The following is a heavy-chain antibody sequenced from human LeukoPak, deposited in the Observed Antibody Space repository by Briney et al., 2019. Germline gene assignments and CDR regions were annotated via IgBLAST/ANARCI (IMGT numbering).Heavy chain of an antibody. Sequence: PGGSLRLSCAASGFTFSSYSMRWVRQAPGKGLEWVSAISGSGGSTYYADSAKGRVTISRDNSKNTLYVQMNSLRAEDTAVYYCAKGNYYDSSGYYYFDYWGQGTLVTVSS. CDR3: AKGNYYDSSGYYYFDY. D-gene: IGHD3-22*01. CDR2: ISGSGGST. J-gene: IGHJ4*02. CDR1: GFTFSSYS. V-gene: IGHV3-23*01.